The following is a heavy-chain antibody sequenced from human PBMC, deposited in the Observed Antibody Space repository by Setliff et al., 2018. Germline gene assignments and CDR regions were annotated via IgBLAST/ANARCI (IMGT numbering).Heavy chain of an antibody. J-gene: IGHJ3*02. D-gene: IGHD1-26*01. CDR1: GYIFANYW. V-gene: IGHV5-51*01. CDR3: ARGGHYHLDALDI. Sequence: GESLKISCQVSGYIFANYWIAWVRQMPGKGLEWMGIIYPGDSDTRYSPSFQGQVTTSADRSITTAYLQWSSLKASDVAMYYCARGGHYHLDALDIWGQGTLVTVSS. CDR2: IYPGDSDT.